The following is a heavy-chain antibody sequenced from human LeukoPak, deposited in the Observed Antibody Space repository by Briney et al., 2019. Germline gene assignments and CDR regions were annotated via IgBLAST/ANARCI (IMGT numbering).Heavy chain of an antibody. D-gene: IGHD5-24*01. CDR3: ARDPGRWLQFRFFDY. V-gene: IGHV3-30-3*01. CDR2: ISYDGSNK. J-gene: IGHJ4*02. CDR1: GFTFSSYA. Sequence: PGGSLRLSCAASGFTFSSYAMHWVRQAPGKGLEWVAVISYDGSNKYYADSVKGRFTISRDNSKNTLYLQMNSLRAEDTAVYYCARDPGRWLQFRFFDYWGQGTLVTVSS.